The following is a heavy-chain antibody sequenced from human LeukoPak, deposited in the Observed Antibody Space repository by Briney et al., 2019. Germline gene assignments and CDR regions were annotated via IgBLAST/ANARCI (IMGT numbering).Heavy chain of an antibody. CDR2: VYSSGTT. D-gene: IGHD2-15*01. V-gene: IGHV4-4*07. Sequence: SETLSLTCSVSGDSISSYFWSWIRQSPGKGLEWLGRVYSSGTTKYNPSLKGRATMSLATSKKEFSLKLTSVTATDTAVYFCARETLVATAFDVWGQGTVVTVSS. J-gene: IGHJ3*01. CDR1: GDSISSYF. CDR3: ARETLVATAFDV.